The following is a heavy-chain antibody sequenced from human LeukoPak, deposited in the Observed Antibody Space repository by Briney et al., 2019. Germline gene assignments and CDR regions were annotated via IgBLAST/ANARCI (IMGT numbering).Heavy chain of an antibody. D-gene: IGHD5-18*01. J-gene: IGHJ4*02. Sequence: ASVKVSCKASGYTFTGYYMHWVRQAPGQGLEWMGGINPNSGGTNYAQKFQGRVTMTRDTSLSTAYMELSRLRSDDATVYYCARVEGIQLWSTGDYWGQGTLVTVSS. CDR1: GYTFTGYY. V-gene: IGHV1-2*02. CDR2: INPNSGGT. CDR3: ARVEGIQLWSTGDY.